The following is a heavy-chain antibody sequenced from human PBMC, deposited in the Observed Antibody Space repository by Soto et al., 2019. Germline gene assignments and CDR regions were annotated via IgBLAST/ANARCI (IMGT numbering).Heavy chain of an antibody. D-gene: IGHD2-2*01. CDR1: GFTFSHFG. Sequence: GGSLRLSCAASGFTFSHFGMHWVRQAPGKGLEWMTSVSYDGTNKYYADSVKGRFTISRDYSANTLYLQMNSLTAEDTAVYYCAKDRGYQLPWGMDVWGQGTAVTVS. J-gene: IGHJ6*02. V-gene: IGHV3-30*18. CDR2: VSYDGTNK. CDR3: AKDRGYQLPWGMDV.